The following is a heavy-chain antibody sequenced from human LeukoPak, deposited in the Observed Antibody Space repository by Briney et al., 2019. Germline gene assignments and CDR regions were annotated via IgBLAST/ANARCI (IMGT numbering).Heavy chain of an antibody. D-gene: IGHD3-22*01. Sequence: PSETLSLTCAVYGGSFSGYYWSWIRQPPGKGLEWIGEINHSGSTNYNPSLKSRVTISVDTSKNQFSLKLSSVTAADTAVYYCAHSSGYYYVYGYWGQGTLVTVSS. V-gene: IGHV4-34*01. CDR1: GGSFSGYY. J-gene: IGHJ4*02. CDR3: AHSSGYYYVYGY. CDR2: INHSGST.